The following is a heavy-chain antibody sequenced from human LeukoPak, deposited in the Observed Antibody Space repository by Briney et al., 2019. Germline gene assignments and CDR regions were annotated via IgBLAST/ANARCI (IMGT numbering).Heavy chain of an antibody. D-gene: IGHD1-26*01. CDR2: ISYDGSNK. CDR3: ARDKAAYSGSYRGYFDY. CDR1: GFTFSSYA. V-gene: IGHV3-30*04. Sequence: GGSLRLSCAASGFTFSSYAMHWVRQAPGKGLEWVAVISYDGSNKYYADSVKGRFTISRDNSKNTLYLQMNSLRAEDTAVYYCARDKAAYSGSYRGYFDYWGQGTVVTVSS. J-gene: IGHJ4*02.